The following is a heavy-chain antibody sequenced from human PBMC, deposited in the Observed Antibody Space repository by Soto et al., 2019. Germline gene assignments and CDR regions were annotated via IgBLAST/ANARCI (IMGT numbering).Heavy chain of an antibody. Sequence: EVQLVESGGGLVKPGGSLRLSCAASGFTFSSYSMNWVRQAPGKGLEWVSSISSSSSYIYYADSVKGRFTISRDNAKNSLYLQMNSLRAEDTAVYYCARAYCSGGSCYSGLPQHWGQGTLVTVSS. CDR2: ISSSSSYI. V-gene: IGHV3-21*01. D-gene: IGHD2-15*01. CDR3: ARAYCSGGSCYSGLPQH. J-gene: IGHJ1*01. CDR1: GFTFSSYS.